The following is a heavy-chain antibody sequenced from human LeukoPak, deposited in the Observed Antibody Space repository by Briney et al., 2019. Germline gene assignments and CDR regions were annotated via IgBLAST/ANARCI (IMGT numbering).Heavy chain of an antibody. J-gene: IGHJ4*02. CDR1: GFTFSSYS. D-gene: IGHD3-3*01. Sequence: PGGSLRLSCAASGFTFSSYSMNWVRQPPGKGLEWIGEINHSGSTNYNPSLKSRVTISVDTSKNQFSLKLSSVTAADTAVYYCARHVAGYYDFWSGYYFDYWGQGTLVTVSS. CDR3: ARHVAGYYDFWSGYYFDY. CDR2: INHSGST. V-gene: IGHV4-34*01.